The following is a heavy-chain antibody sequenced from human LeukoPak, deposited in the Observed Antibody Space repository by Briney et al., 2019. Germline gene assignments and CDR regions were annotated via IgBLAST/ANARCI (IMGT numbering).Heavy chain of an antibody. CDR3: ARDYRRILDMDV. CDR2: ISAYNGNT. CDR1: GYTFTGYG. D-gene: IGHD3-16*02. J-gene: IGHJ6*02. V-gene: IGHV1-18*01. Sequence: ASVKVSCKASGYTFTGYGISWVRQAPGQGLEWMGWISAYNGNTNYAQKLQGRVTMTTDTSTSTAYMELRSLRSDDTAVYYCARDYRRILDMDVWGQGTTVTVSS.